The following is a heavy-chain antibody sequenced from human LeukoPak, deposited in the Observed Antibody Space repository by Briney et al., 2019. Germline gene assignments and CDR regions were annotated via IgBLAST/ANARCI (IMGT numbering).Heavy chain of an antibody. CDR1: GETFSAYF. CDR3: ATRSSTLAAARCFDD. J-gene: IGHJ4*03. Sequence: SETLSLTCAVHGETFSAYFWSWIRQVPGKGLEWIGEIDHRGSSNYNPPLKSRATISVDTSKNHFSLSLTSVTAADTAVYYCATRSSTLAAARCFDDWGQGTVVTVSS. D-gene: IGHD6-6*01. CDR2: IDHRGSS. V-gene: IGHV4-34*08.